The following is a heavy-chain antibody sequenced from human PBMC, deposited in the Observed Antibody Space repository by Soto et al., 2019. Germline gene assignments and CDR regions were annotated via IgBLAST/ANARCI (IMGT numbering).Heavy chain of an antibody. CDR1: GYTFTGYY. Sequence: GASVKVSCKASGYTFTGYYMHWVRQAPGQGLEWMGWINPNSGGTNYAQKFQGWVTMTRDTSISTAYMELSRLRSDDTAVYYCARDSHRGYCSGCSCLRDAFDIWGQGTMVTVSS. D-gene: IGHD2-15*01. CDR3: ARDSHRGYCSGCSCLRDAFDI. J-gene: IGHJ3*02. CDR2: INPNSGGT. V-gene: IGHV1-2*04.